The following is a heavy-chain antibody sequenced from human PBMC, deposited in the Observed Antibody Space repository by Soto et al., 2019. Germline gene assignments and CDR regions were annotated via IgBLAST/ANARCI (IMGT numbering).Heavy chain of an antibody. CDR1: GYTFTGYY. D-gene: IGHD3-22*01. Sequence: QVQLVQSGAEVKKPGASVKVSCKASGYTFTGYYMHWVRQAPGQGLEWMGWINPNSGGTNYAQKFQGWGTMNRGTAISTAYMELSRLRSDGTAGYFCGSGYYDNGMDRWGQGAPVTVSS. V-gene: IGHV1-2*04. J-gene: IGHJ6*01. CDR2: INPNSGGT. CDR3: GSGYYDNGMDR.